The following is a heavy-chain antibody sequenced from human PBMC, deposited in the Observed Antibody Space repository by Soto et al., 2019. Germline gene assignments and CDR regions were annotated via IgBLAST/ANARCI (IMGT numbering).Heavy chain of an antibody. CDR3: ARGERLPLDY. D-gene: IGHD3-16*01. CDR2: IIPIFGTA. Sequence: QVQLVQSGAEVKKPGSSVKVSCKTSGGTFSSYAVSWVRQAPGQGLEWVGGIIPIFGTANYAQKFQGRVTISADEPRSTVYRERSSLTSEDRAVYFCARGERLPLDYGGQGTLVTFPS. V-gene: IGHV1-69*01. CDR1: GGTFSSYA. J-gene: IGHJ4*02.